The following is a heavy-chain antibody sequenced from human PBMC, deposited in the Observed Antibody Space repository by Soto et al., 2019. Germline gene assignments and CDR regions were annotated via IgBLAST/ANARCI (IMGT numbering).Heavy chain of an antibody. D-gene: IGHD2-15*01. Sequence: SVKVSCKASGGTFSSYAISWVRQAPGQGLEWMGGIIPIFGTANYAQKFQGRVTITADESTSTAYMELSSLRSEDTAVYYCARCICSGGSCYSRGYRYYSYGMDVWGQGTTVTVSS. V-gene: IGHV1-69*13. CDR1: GGTFSSYA. CDR2: IIPIFGTA. J-gene: IGHJ6*02. CDR3: ARCICSGGSCYSRGYRYYSYGMDV.